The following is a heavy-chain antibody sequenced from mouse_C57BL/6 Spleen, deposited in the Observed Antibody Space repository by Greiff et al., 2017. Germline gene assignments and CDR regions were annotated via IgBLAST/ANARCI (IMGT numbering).Heavy chain of an antibody. CDR3: ARNAYGYDVGFAY. V-gene: IGHV1-69*01. J-gene: IGHJ3*01. CDR1: GYTFTSYW. CDR2: IDPSDSYT. Sequence: QVQLQQPGAELVMPGASVKLSCKASGYTFTSYWMHWVKQRPGQGLEWIGEIDPSDSYTNYNQKFKGKSTLTVDKSSSTAYMQLSSLTSEDSAVYYCARNAYGYDVGFAYWGQGTLVTVSA. D-gene: IGHD2-2*01.